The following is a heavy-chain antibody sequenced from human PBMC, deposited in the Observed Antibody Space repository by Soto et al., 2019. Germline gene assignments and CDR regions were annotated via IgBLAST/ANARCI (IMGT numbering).Heavy chain of an antibody. CDR2: MIPDSGNT. CDR1: GYSFSTYD. CDR3: ARGDSQGFDI. V-gene: IGHV1-8*01. Sequence: ASVKVSCKASGYSFSTYDINWVRQATGQGLEWMGWMIPDSGNTGYAQNFQGRVTMTRNTSINTAYVELSSLKSEDTAVYYCARGDSQGFDIWGQGTLVTVSS. J-gene: IGHJ3*02. D-gene: IGHD2-15*01.